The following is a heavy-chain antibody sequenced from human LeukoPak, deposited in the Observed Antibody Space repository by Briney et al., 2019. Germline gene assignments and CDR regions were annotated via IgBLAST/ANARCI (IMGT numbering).Heavy chain of an antibody. J-gene: IGHJ3*02. D-gene: IGHD4-17*01. CDR2: IYYSGST. Sequence: SETLSLTCSVSGGSISSYHWSWIRQPPGKGLEWIGYIYYSGSTNYNPSLKSRVTISVDTSKNQFSLKLSSVTAADTAVYYCARVLAVTSAFDIWGQGTMVTVSS. V-gene: IGHV4-59*08. CDR1: GGSISSYH. CDR3: ARVLAVTSAFDI.